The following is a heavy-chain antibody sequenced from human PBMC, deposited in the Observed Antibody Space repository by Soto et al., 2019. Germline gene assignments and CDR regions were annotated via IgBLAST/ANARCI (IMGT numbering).Heavy chain of an antibody. V-gene: IGHV3-30*18. CDR2: ISNEGRDT. J-gene: IGHJ5*02. CDR3: AKAGGKVSTPFDP. D-gene: IGHD2-8*01. CDR1: GFRFSTYG. Sequence: QIQLVESGGGVVQPGRSLRLSCAASGFRFSTYGMHWVRQTPGKGLEWVALISNEGRDTYFADSVKDRFTISRDNSRNTLYLQMNSLRTEDTAIYYCAKAGGKVSTPFDPWGQGTLVTVSS.